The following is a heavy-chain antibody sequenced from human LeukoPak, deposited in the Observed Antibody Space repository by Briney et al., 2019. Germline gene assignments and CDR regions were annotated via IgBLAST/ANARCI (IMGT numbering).Heavy chain of an antibody. CDR2: INPNSGGT. V-gene: IGHV1-2*02. CDR3: ARVPVLVRRVTNWFDP. J-gene: IGHJ5*02. Sequence: GASVKVSCKASGYTFTGYYAHWVRQVPGQGLEWMGWINPNSGGTNYAQKFQGRVTMTRDTSISTAYMELSRLRSDDTAVYFCARVPVLVRRVTNWFDPWGQGTLVTVSS. D-gene: IGHD3-10*01. CDR1: GYTFTGYY.